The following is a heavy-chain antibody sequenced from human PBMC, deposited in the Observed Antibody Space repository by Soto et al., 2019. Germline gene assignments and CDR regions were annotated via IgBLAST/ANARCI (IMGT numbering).Heavy chain of an antibody. Sequence: QVQLVESGGGLVKPGGSLRLSCAASGFTFSDYYMSWIRQAPGKGLEWVSYISSSSSYTNYADSVKGRFTISRDNAKNSLYLQMNSLRAEDTAVYYCARGTKWELRGYFDSWGQGTLVTVSS. D-gene: IGHD1-26*01. J-gene: IGHJ4*02. V-gene: IGHV3-11*06. CDR2: ISSSSSYT. CDR1: GFTFSDYY. CDR3: ARGTKWELRGYFDS.